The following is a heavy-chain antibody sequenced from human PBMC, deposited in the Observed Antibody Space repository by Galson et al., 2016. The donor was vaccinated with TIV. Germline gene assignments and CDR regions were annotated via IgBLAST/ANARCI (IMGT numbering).Heavy chain of an antibody. V-gene: IGHV4-30-4*08. J-gene: IGHJ4*02. D-gene: IGHD3-3*01. CDR3: ARDDFNGKFFEY. CDR2: IYSTGST. CDR1: GASISRDDYY. Sequence: TLSLTCTVSGASISRDDYYWNWIRQPPGKGLEWIGYIYSTGSTYSNPSLKSRVSISVDTSKNQFSLKLKSVTAADTAVYYCARDDFNGKFFEYWGQGALVTVSS.